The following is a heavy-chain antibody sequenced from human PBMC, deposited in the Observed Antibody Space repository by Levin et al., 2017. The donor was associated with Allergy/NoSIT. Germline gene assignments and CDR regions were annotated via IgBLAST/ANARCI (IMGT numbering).Heavy chain of an antibody. D-gene: IGHD2-21*01. J-gene: IGHJ4*02. V-gene: IGHV3-7*01. CDR2: INQDGSQK. CDR1: GFTFNNYW. CDR3: ARDPGYSAFDY. Sequence: GGSLRLSCADSGFTFNNYWMAWVRQVSGKGLEWVTNINQDGSQKSYVDSVKGRFTISRDNAKNSLYLQMNNLRAEDTAMYYCARDPGYSAFDYWGQGTLVTVSS.